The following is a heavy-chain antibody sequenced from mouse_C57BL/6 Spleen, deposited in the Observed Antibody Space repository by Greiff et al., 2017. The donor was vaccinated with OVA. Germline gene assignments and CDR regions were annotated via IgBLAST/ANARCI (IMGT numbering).Heavy chain of an antibody. CDR3: ARGYYGSSHWFAY. J-gene: IGHJ3*01. CDR1: GYSITSGYY. D-gene: IGHD1-1*01. V-gene: IGHV3-6*01. CDR2: ISYDGSN. Sequence: EVQLQESGPGLVKPSQSLSLTCSVTGYSITSGYYWNWIRQFPGNKLEWMGYISYDGSNNYNPSLKNRISITRDTSKNQFFLKLNSVTTEDTATYYCARGYYGSSHWFAYWGQGTLVTVSA.